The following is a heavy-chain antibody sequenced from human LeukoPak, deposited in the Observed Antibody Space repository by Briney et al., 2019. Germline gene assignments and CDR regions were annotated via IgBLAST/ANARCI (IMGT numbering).Heavy chain of an antibody. CDR3: ARAPHYSNYGPYYYGMDV. D-gene: IGHD4-11*01. CDR2: IPYDGSNK. V-gene: IGHV3-30-3*01. Sequence: GGSLRLSCAASGFTFSSYAMHWFRQAPGKGLEWVAVIPYDGSNKYYADSVKGRFTISRDNSKNTLYLQMNSLRAEDTAVYYCARAPHYSNYGPYYYGMDVWGQGTTVTVSS. CDR1: GFTFSSYA. J-gene: IGHJ6*02.